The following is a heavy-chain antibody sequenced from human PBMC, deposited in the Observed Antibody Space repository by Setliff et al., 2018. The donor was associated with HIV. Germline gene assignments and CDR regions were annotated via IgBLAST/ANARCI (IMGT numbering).Heavy chain of an antibody. J-gene: IGHJ6*03. V-gene: IGHV1-8*03. CDR3: ARGRKYLTTVTTSYFYYMDV. D-gene: IGHD4-4*01. Sequence: WASVKVSCKASGYTFTSYDINWVRQATGQGLEWMGWMNPNSGNTGYAQKFQGRVTITRDTSISTAYMELSSLRSEDTAVYYCARGRKYLTTVTTSYFYYMDVWGKGTTVTVSS. CDR1: GYTFTSYD. CDR2: MNPNSGNT.